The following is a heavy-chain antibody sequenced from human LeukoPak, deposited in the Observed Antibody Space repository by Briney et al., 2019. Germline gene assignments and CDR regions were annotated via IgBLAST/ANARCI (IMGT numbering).Heavy chain of an antibody. V-gene: IGHV4-4*02. CDR1: GGSISSINW. D-gene: IGHD3/OR15-3a*01. CDR3: ARPRTGYLWYFDY. J-gene: IGHJ4*02. Sequence: SETLSLTCTVSGGSISSINWWSWVRQPPGNGLEWIGGIYHSGSTNYNPSLKSRVTISVDTSKNQFSLKLSSVTAADTAVYYCARPRTGYLWYFDYWGQGTLVTVSS. CDR2: IYHSGST.